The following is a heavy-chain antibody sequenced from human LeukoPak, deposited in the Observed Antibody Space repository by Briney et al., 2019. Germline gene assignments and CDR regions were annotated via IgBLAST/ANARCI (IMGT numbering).Heavy chain of an antibody. CDR2: MNPNSGNT. CDR3: ARDLWFGEFPYGMDV. V-gene: IGHV1-8*01. CDR1: GYTFTSYD. Sequence: ASVKVSCKASGYTFTSYDINWVRQATGQGHEWMGWMNPNSGNTGYAQKFQGRVTMTRNTSISAAYMELSSLRSEDTAVYYCARDLWFGEFPYGMDVWGQGTTVTVSS. D-gene: IGHD3-10*01. J-gene: IGHJ6*02.